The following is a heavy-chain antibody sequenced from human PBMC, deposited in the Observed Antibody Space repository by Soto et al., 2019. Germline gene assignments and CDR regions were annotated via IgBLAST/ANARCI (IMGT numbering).Heavy chain of an antibody. D-gene: IGHD3-16*01. Sequence: EVQLVESGGGLVQPGGSLRLSCADSGFSFSNYGMHWVRQAPGKGLVWVSHIDNHASTRSYADSVKGRFTISRDNAKNTVFRKINSLRVEDTAIYYCGWGGFGVYSYSRDLWGKGATVIV. CDR3: GWGGFGVYSYSRDL. J-gene: IGHJ6*03. CDR1: GFSFSNYG. CDR2: IDNHASTR. V-gene: IGHV3-74*01.